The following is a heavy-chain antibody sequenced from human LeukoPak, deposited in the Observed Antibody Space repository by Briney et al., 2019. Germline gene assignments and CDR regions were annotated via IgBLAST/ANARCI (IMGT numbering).Heavy chain of an antibody. V-gene: IGHV6-1*01. CDR3: ARSLRD. Sequence: SQTLSLTCAISGDSVSSNSEAWGWIRQSPSRGLEWLGRTYYRSKWHKDYALSVKSRISINPDTSKNQFSLQLNSVTPDDTAVYYCARSLRDWGQGTLVTVSS. J-gene: IGHJ4*02. CDR2: TYYRSKWHK. CDR1: GDSVSSNSEA.